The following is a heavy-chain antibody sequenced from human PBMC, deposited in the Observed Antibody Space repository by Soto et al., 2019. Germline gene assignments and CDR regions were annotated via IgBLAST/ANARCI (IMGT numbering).Heavy chain of an antibody. Sequence: SETLSLTCAVYGGFLSESYWTWIRQPPGKGLEWVGEINHVGGTNYNPSLKSRVTMSVDTSQNQFSLRLISVTAADTAMYFCVRIRYQLPSSVLWLDPWGQGTPVTVYS. V-gene: IGHV4-34*01. CDR3: VRIRYQLPSSVLWLDP. CDR2: INHVGGT. J-gene: IGHJ5*02. D-gene: IGHD3-16*01. CDR1: GGFLSESY.